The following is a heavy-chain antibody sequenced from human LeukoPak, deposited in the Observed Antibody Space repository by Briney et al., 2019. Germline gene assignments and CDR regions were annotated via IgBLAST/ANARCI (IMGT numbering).Heavy chain of an antibody. CDR1: GFTFSNYW. D-gene: IGHD1-26*01. V-gene: IGHV3-7*01. Sequence: LTGGSLRLSCAVSGFTFSNYWMSWVRQAPAKGLEWVAYINQDGSERYYVDSMEGRFTISRDNAEKSLFLQMNNLRVEDTALYYCARYGSYLDAADFWGQGTLVTVAS. CDR2: INQDGSER. J-gene: IGHJ3*01. CDR3: ARYGSYLDAADF.